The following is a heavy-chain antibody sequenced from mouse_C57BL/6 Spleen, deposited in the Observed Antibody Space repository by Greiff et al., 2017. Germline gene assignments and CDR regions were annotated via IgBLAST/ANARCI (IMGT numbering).Heavy chain of an antibody. D-gene: IGHD1-1*01. CDR2: INPNNGGT. Sequence: EVQLQQPGPELVKPGASVKISCKASGYTFTDYYMNWVKQSHGKSLEWIGDINPNNGGTSYNQKFKGKATLTVDKSSSTAYMELRSLTSEDSAVYYCARSRITTVGDWYFGVRGTGTTVTVSS. J-gene: IGHJ1*03. CDR1: GYTFTDYY. CDR3: ARSRITTVGDWYFGV. V-gene: IGHV1-26*01.